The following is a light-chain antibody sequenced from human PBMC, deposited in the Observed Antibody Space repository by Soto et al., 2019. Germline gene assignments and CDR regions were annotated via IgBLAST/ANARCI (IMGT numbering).Light chain of an antibody. CDR3: QQSYGTPRT. CDR1: QSISSY. V-gene: IGKV1-39*01. CDR2: AAS. Sequence: DIQMTQSPSSLSASVGDRVTITCRASQSISSYLNWYQQKPGKAPKLLIYAASSWQSGVPSRFSGSESGTDFTLTINSLQPEDFAIYYCQQSYGTPRTFGQGNKVEIK. J-gene: IGKJ1*01.